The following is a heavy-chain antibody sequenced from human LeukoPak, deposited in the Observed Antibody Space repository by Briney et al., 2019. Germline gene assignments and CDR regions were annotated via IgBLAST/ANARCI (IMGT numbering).Heavy chain of an antibody. Sequence: GASVKVSCKASGYTFTSYAMHWVRQAPGQRLEWMGWINAGNGNANYSQKFQGRVTITRDTSASTAYMELSSLRSEDTAVYYCARLTAVTPTDYYYYYGMDVWGQGTTVTVSS. J-gene: IGHJ6*02. V-gene: IGHV1-3*01. CDR3: ARLTAVTPTDYYYYYGMDV. CDR1: GYTFTSYA. D-gene: IGHD4-17*01. CDR2: INAGNGNA.